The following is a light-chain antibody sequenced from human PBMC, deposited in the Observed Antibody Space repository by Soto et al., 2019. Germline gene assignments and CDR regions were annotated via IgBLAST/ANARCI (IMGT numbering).Light chain of an antibody. V-gene: IGKV1-5*01. Sequence: DIQMTQSPSTLSATVGDRGTITCRASQSISIWLAWYQQKPGKAPKLLIYDASNLQSGVPSRFSGSGSGTEFTLTISSLQPDDFATYYCQQYNTYSRTFGQGTKVDIK. CDR3: QQYNTYSRT. J-gene: IGKJ1*01. CDR1: QSISIW. CDR2: DAS.